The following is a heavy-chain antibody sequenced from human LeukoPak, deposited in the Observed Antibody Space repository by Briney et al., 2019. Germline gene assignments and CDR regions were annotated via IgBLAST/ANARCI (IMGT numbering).Heavy chain of an antibody. J-gene: IGHJ4*02. V-gene: IGHV3-30*03. CDR3: AACGGNLPGVALIDS. Sequence: GGSLRLSCAASGFTFSSYGMHWVRQAPGKGLEWVAVISYDGSNKYYADSVKGRFTISRDNSKNTLYLQMNSLRVEDTAVYYCAACGGNLPGVALIDSWGQGTLVTVSS. D-gene: IGHD3-3*01. CDR1: GFTFSSYG. CDR2: ISYDGSNK.